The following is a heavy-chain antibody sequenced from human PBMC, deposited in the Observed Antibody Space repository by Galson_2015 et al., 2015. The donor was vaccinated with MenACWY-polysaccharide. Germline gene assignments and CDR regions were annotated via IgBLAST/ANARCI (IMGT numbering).Heavy chain of an antibody. V-gene: IGHV4-61*03. CDR3: VREFEE. CDR1: GASVSSGSSY. J-gene: IGHJ4*02. Sequence: ETLSLTCSVSGASVSSGSSYWTWIRQPPGQGLEWVGQIYSSGSTNYNPSLKSRLSISLDTSNNHFSLKLSSATAADTAIYYCVREFEEWSQGTLVTVSS. CDR2: IYSSGST.